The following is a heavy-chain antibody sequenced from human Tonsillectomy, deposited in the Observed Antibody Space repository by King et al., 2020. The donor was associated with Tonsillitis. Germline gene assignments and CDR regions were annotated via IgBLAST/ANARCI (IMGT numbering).Heavy chain of an antibody. CDR1: GFTFSNSA. Sequence: VQLVESGGGLVQPGGSLRLSCAASGFTFSNSAMAWVRQAPGKGPEWVSGISGSGGSTYYADSVKGRFTISRDNSKNTLYLQMNILGAEDTALYYCAKVVSTAMVYYFDYWGQGALVTVSS. CDR3: AKVVSTAMVYYFDY. D-gene: IGHD5-18*01. CDR2: ISGSGGST. V-gene: IGHV3-23*04. J-gene: IGHJ4*02.